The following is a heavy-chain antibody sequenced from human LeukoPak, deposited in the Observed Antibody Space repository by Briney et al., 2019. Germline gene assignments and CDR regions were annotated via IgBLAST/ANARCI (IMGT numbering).Heavy chain of an antibody. CDR3: AKAPVTTCRGAYCYPFDY. J-gene: IGHJ4*02. D-gene: IGHD2-21*01. CDR2: IRDSGNT. Sequence: PSEGSLRLSCAASGFTLSSYAMSWVRQAPGKGREWVSAIRDSGNTYHADSVKGRFTISRDSSKNTLFLQLNRLRPEDAAVYYCAKAPVTTCRGAYCYPFDYWGQGTLVTVSS. CDR1: GFTLSSYA. V-gene: IGHV3-23*01.